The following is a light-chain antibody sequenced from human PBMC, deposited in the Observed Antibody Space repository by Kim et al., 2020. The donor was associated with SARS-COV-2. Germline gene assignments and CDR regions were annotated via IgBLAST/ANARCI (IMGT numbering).Light chain of an antibody. CDR2: RAS. CDR1: QSTSDW. Sequence: DIQMTQSPSTLSASVGDSVTITCRATQSTSDWLAWYQQKPGKAPTLLIYRASRLETGVPSRFTGSGYGTEFTLTISSLQPDDFATYYCQQYDSYWTFGQGTKVEIK. J-gene: IGKJ1*01. CDR3: QQYDSYWT. V-gene: IGKV1-5*03.